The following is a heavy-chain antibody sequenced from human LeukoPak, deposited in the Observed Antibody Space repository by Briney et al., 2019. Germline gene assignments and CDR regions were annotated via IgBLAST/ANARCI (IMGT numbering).Heavy chain of an antibody. CDR2: ISGYNGNT. CDR3: ARDDDYGDYELRGYFDY. CDR1: GYTFTSYG. D-gene: IGHD4-17*01. J-gene: IGHJ4*02. Sequence: ASVKVSCKASGYTFTSYGIIWVRQAPGQGLEWMGWISGYNGNTNYAQKLQGRVTMTTDTSTSTAYMELRSLRSDDTAVYYCARDDDYGDYELRGYFDYWGQGTLVTVSS. V-gene: IGHV1-18*01.